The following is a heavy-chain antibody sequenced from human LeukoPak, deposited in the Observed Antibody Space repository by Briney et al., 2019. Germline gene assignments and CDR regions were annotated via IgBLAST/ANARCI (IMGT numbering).Heavy chain of an antibody. CDR1: GGTFSSYA. Sequence: SVKVSCKASGGTFSSYAISWVRQAPGEGLEWMGGIIPIFGTANYAQKFQGRVTITAGESTSTAYMELNSLRSEDTAVYFCASLYYDSSGSTGRFDYWGQGTLVTVSS. CDR3: ASLYYDSSGSTGRFDY. V-gene: IGHV1-69*13. D-gene: IGHD3-22*01. J-gene: IGHJ4*02. CDR2: IIPIFGTA.